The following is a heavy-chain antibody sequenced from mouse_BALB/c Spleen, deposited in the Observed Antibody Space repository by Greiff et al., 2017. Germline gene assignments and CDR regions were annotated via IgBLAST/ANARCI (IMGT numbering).Heavy chain of an antibody. Sequence: VQGVESGPGLVQPSQSLSITCTVSGFSLTSYGVHWVRQSPGKGLEWLGVIWSGGSTDYNAAFISRLSISKDNSKSQVFFKMNSLQADDTAIYYCARKKYGNYYPMDYWGQGTSVTVSS. D-gene: IGHD2-10*02. CDR2: IWSGGST. CDR1: GFSLTSYG. CDR3: ARKKYGNYYPMDY. J-gene: IGHJ4*01. V-gene: IGHV2-4-1*01.